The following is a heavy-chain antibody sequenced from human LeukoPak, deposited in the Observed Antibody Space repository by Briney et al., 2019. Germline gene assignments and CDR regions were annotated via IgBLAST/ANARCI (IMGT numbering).Heavy chain of an antibody. CDR3: ATLPGATGFWGSDY. CDR1: GYTFTGYY. J-gene: IGHJ4*02. Sequence: ASVKVSCKASGYTFTGYYMHWVRQAPGQGLEWMGRINPNSGGTNYAQKFQGRVTMTRDTSISTAYMELSSLRSEDTAVYYCATLPGATGFWGSDYWGQGTLVTVSS. D-gene: IGHD1-26*01. CDR2: INPNSGGT. V-gene: IGHV1-2*06.